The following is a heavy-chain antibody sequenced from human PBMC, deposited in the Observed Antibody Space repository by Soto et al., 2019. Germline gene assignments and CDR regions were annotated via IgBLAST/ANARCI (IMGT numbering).Heavy chain of an antibody. V-gene: IGHV4-30-4*01. CDR3: VRASGITIFGVVIGYYYYGMDV. Sequence: SETLSLTCTVSGGSISSGDYYWSWIRQPPGKGLEWIGYIYYSGSTYYNPSLKSRVTISVDTSKNQFSLKLSSVTAADTAVYYCVRASGITIFGVVIGYYYYGMDVWGQGTTVTVSS. CDR2: IYYSGST. D-gene: IGHD3-3*01. J-gene: IGHJ6*02. CDR1: GGSISSGDYY.